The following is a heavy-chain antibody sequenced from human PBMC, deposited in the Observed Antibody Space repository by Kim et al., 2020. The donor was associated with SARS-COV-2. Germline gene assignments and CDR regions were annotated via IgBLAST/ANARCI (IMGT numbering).Heavy chain of an antibody. CDR3: AISYRSGWWGLGGLDY. D-gene: IGHD6-19*01. J-gene: IGHJ4*02. Sequence: GGSLRLSCVAPGLTLGDYDMTWVRRAPGKGLEWISTINSRGSVAYYVDPVKGRFTTSGGAGSAEGRFSISRDNAKNTVFLQLSSLRAEDTAIYYCAISYRSGWWGLGGLDYWGRGTLVTVSS. CDR2: INSRGSVA. CDR1: GLTLGDYD. V-gene: IGHV3-23*05.